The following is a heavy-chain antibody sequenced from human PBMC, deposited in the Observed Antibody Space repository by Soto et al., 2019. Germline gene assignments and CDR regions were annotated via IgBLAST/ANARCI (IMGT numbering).Heavy chain of an antibody. D-gene: IGHD2-21*01. CDR1: GYTFTSYA. J-gene: IGHJ3*02. V-gene: IGHV1-3*01. CDR3: ARDWSYCGGDCLSAFDI. Sequence: QVQLVQSGAEVKKPGASVKVSCKASGYTFTSYAMHWVRQAPGQRLEWMGWINAGNGNTKYSQKFQGRVTITRDTSASTAYMELSSLRSEDTAVYDCARDWSYCGGDCLSAFDIWGQGTMVTVSS. CDR2: INAGNGNT.